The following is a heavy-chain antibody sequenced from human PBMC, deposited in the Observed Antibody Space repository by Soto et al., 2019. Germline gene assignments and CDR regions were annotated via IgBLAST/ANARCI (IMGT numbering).Heavy chain of an antibody. D-gene: IGHD2-2*01. V-gene: IGHV4-39*01. CDR3: ARVVPAATNWFAP. J-gene: IGHJ5*02. CDR1: GGSISSSSYY. CDR2: IYYSGSP. Sequence: SETLSLTCTVSGGSISSSSYYWGWIRQPPGKGLEWIGSIYYSGSPYYNPSLKSRVTISVDTSKNQFSLKLSSVTAADTAVYYCARVVPAATNWFAPWGQGTLVTVSS.